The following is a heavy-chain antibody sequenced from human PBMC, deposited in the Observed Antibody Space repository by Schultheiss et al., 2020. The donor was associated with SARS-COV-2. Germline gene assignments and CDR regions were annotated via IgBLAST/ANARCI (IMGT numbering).Heavy chain of an antibody. CDR2: ISGSGGST. J-gene: IGHJ6*02. CDR3: ARDFPQGSYGYYYYYGMDV. V-gene: IGHV3-23*01. CDR1: GFTFSSYA. D-gene: IGHD5-18*01. Sequence: GGSLRLSCAASGFTFSSYAMSWVRQAPGKGLEWVSAISGSGGSTYYADSVKGRFTISRDNSKNTLYLQMNSLRSEDTAVYYCARDFPQGSYGYYYYYGMDVWGQGTTVTVSS.